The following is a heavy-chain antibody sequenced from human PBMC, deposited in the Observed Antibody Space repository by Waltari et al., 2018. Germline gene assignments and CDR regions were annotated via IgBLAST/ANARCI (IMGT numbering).Heavy chain of an antibody. CDR1: GGTFSSYA. CDR3: ARVVSSGYPDI. CDR2: IIPIFGTA. D-gene: IGHD6-19*01. J-gene: IGHJ3*02. Sequence: QVQLVQSGAEVKKPGSSVKVSCKASGGTFSSYAISWVRQAPGQGLEWMGGIIPIFGTANYALTCHGSVTITADESTSTAYMELSSLRAEDTAVYYCARVVSSGYPDIWGQGTMVTVSS. V-gene: IGHV1-69*13.